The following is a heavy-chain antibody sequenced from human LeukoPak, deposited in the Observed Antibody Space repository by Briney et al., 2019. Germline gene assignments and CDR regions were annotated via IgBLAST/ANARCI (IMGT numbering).Heavy chain of an antibody. V-gene: IGHV3-23*01. J-gene: IGHJ1*01. Sequence: GGSLRLSCAASGFTFSDYAMSWVRQAPGKGLEWVSAISGTGGSAWYADSVRGRVTISRDNSKNTLYLQMNSLRAEDTAVYYCARDHYDSSGYYGSHFQHWGQGTLVTVSS. D-gene: IGHD3-22*01. CDR2: ISGTGGSA. CDR3: ARDHYDSSGYYGSHFQH. CDR1: GFTFSDYA.